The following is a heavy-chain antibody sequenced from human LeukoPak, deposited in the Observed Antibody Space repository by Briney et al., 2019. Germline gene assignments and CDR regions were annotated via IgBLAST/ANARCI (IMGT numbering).Heavy chain of an antibody. CDR3: ARDPDTFIAARASGGDY. Sequence: GGSLRLSCAASGFTFSSYSMNWVRQPPGKGLEWVSSISSSSSYIYYADSVKGRFTISRDNAKNSLYLQMNSLRAEDTAVYFCARDPDTFIAARASGGDYWGQGTLVTVSS. D-gene: IGHD6-6*01. V-gene: IGHV3-21*01. CDR1: GFTFSSYS. CDR2: ISSSSSYI. J-gene: IGHJ4*02.